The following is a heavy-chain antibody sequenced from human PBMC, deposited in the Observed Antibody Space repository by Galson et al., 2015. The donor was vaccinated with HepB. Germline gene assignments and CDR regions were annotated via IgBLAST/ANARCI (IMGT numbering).Heavy chain of an antibody. V-gene: IGHV1-69*13. CDR3: ATGLSAGDPYYYYGMDV. CDR1: GGTFSSYA. D-gene: IGHD3-16*02. J-gene: IGHJ6*02. CDR2: IIPIFGTA. Sequence: SVKVPCKASGGTFSSYAISWVRQAPGQGLEWMGGIIPIFGTANYAQKFQGRVTITADESTSTAYMELSSLRSEDTAVYYCATGLSAGDPYYYYGMDVWGQGTTVTVSS.